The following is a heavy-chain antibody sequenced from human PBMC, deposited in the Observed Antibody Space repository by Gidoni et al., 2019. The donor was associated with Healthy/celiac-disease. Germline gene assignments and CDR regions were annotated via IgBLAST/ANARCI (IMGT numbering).Heavy chain of an antibody. CDR3: ARSTTTVVTEPYFDL. J-gene: IGHJ2*01. V-gene: IGHV1-3*01. D-gene: IGHD4-17*01. CDR2: INAGNGNT. CDR1: GYTFTSYA. Sequence: QVQLVQSGAEVKKPGASVKVSCKASGYTFTSYAMHWVRQAPGQRLEWMGWINAGNGNTKYSQKCQGRVTITRDTSASTAYMELSSLRSEDTAVYYCARSTTTVVTEPYFDLWGRGTLVTVSS.